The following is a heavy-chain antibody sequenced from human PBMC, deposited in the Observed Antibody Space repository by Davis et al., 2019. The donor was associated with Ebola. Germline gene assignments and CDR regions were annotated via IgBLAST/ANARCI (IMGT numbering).Heavy chain of an antibody. V-gene: IGHV3-21*01. CDR1: GFTFSSYS. J-gene: IGHJ6*02. CDR2: ISSSSSYI. D-gene: IGHD4-17*01. Sequence: GESLKISCAASGFTFSSYSMNWVRQAPGKGLEWVSSISSSSSYIYYADSVKGRFTISRDNAKNSLYLQMNSLRAEDTAVYYCARDRGYGDYVYYYYGMDVWGQGTTVTVSS. CDR3: ARDRGYGDYVYYYYGMDV.